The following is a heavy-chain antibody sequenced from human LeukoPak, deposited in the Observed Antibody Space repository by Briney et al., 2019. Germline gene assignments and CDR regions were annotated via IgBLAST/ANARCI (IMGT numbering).Heavy chain of an antibody. CDR3: AREPVGATAPFDY. D-gene: IGHD1-26*01. J-gene: IGHJ4*02. Sequence: SETLSLTCTVSGGSFSSGSYYWSWIRQPAGKGLEWIGRIYTSGSTNYNPSLKSRVTISVDTSKNQFSLKLSSVTAADTAVYYCAREPVGATAPFDYWGQGTLVTGSS. CDR2: IYTSGST. V-gene: IGHV4-61*02. CDR1: GGSFSSGSYY.